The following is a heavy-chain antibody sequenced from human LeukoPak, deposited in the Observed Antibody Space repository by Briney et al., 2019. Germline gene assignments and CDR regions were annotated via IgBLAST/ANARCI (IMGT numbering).Heavy chain of an antibody. D-gene: IGHD3-22*01. Sequence: GGSLRLSCAASGFTFSSYAMHWVRQAPGKGLEWVAVISYDGSNKYYADSVKGRFTISRDSSKNTLSLQMNSLRAEDTALYYCAKLDDYYDSSGYSFLYWGQGTLVTVSS. CDR1: GFTFSSYA. CDR3: AKLDDYYDSSGYSFLY. J-gene: IGHJ4*02. V-gene: IGHV3-30-3*02. CDR2: ISYDGSNK.